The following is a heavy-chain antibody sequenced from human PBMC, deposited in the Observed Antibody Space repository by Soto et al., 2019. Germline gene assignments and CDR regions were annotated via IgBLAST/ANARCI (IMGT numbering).Heavy chain of an antibody. V-gene: IGHV3-74*01. CDR3: ARAVRSNSNGVEV. D-gene: IGHD2-2*01. CDR2: INSDGSST. Sequence: GGSLRLSCAASGFTLSSYWMHWVRQAPGKGLVWVSRINSDGSSTSYADSVKGRFTISRDNAKNTLYLQMNSLRAEDTAVYYCARAVRSNSNGVEVWGQGTTVTVSS. J-gene: IGHJ6*02. CDR1: GFTLSSYW.